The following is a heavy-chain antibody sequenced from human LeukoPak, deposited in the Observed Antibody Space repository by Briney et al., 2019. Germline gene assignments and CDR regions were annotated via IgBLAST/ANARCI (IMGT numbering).Heavy chain of an antibody. Sequence: PSETLSLTCTVSGYSISSGYYWGWIRQPPGKGLEWIGSIYHSGSTYYNPSLKSRVTISIDTSKNQFSLKLSSVTAADTGVYCVGRGSNSGTFDVWGPGTMVIVSS. V-gene: IGHV4-38-2*02. CDR2: IYHSGST. D-gene: IGHD6-13*01. CDR3: GRGSNSGTFDV. CDR1: GYSISSGYY. J-gene: IGHJ3*01.